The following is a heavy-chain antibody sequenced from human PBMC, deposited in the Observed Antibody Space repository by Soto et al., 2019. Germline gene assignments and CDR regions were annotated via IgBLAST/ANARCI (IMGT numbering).Heavy chain of an antibody. J-gene: IGHJ6*02. CDR2: ISYDGSNK. CDR3: ARDGRASLLVYYGMDV. V-gene: IGHV3-30-3*01. CDR1: GFTFSSYA. D-gene: IGHD2-8*02. Sequence: QVQLVESGGGVVQPGRSLRLSCAASGFTFSSYAMHWVRQAPGKGLEWVAVISYDGSNKYYADSVKGRFTISRDNSKNTLYLQMNSLRAEDTAVYYCARDGRASLLVYYGMDVWGHGTTVTVSS.